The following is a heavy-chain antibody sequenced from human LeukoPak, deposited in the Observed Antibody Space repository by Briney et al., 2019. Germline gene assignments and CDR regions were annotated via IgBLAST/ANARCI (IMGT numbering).Heavy chain of an antibody. J-gene: IGHJ6*02. V-gene: IGHV3-30-3*01. Sequence: GGSLRLSYAASGFTFSSYAMHWVRQAPGKGLEWVAVISYDGSNKYYADSVKGRFTISRDNSKNTLYLQMNSLRTEDTAVYYCARDLTVTDYYYYGMDVWGQGTTVTVSS. D-gene: IGHD4-11*01. CDR2: ISYDGSNK. CDR1: GFTFSSYA. CDR3: ARDLTVTDYYYYGMDV.